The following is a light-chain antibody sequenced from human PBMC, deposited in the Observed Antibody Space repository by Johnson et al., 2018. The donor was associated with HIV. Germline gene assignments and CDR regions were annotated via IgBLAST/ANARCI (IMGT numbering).Light chain of an antibody. J-gene: IGLJ1*01. CDR1: SSNIGNNY. V-gene: IGLV1-51*02. CDR2: ENN. Sequence: QSVLTQPPSVSAAPGQKVTISCSGSSSNIGNNYISWYQQFPGTAPKLLIYENNKRPSGIPDRFSGSKSGTSATLDITGLQTGDEADYYCGTWDSSLNAYVFGAATKVAVL. CDR3: GTWDSSLNAYV.